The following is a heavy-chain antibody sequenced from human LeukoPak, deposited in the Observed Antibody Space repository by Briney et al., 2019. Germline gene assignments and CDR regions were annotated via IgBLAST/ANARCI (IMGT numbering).Heavy chain of an antibody. Sequence: SETLSLTCTVSGYSISSGYYWGWIRQPPGKGPEWIGSIYHSGSTYYNPSLKSRVTISVDTSKNQFSLKLSSVTAADTAVYYCARRKIAAIARPGYFDYWGQGTLVTVSS. V-gene: IGHV4-38-2*02. J-gene: IGHJ4*02. CDR3: ARRKIAAIARPGYFDY. D-gene: IGHD6-13*01. CDR1: GYSISSGYY. CDR2: IYHSGST.